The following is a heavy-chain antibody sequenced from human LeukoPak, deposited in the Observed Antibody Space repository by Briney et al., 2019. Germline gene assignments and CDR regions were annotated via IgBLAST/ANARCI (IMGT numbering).Heavy chain of an antibody. Sequence: SETLSLTCAVYGGSFSGYYWSWIRQPPGKGLEWIGEINHSGSTNYNPSLKSRVTISVDKSKNQFSLKLSSVTAADTAVYYCARDDRPAYYYDSSGYSDWYFDLWGRGTLVTVSS. J-gene: IGHJ2*01. CDR2: INHSGST. D-gene: IGHD3-22*01. CDR1: GGSFSGYY. CDR3: ARDDRPAYYYDSSGYSDWYFDL. V-gene: IGHV4-34*01.